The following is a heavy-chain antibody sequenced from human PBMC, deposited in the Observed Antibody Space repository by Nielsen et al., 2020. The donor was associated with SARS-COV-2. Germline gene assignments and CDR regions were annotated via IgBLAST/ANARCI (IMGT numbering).Heavy chain of an antibody. Sequence: GESLKISCAASGFTFSSYGMHWVRQAPGKGLEWVAVISYDGSNKYYADSVKGRFTISRDNSKNTLYLQMNSLRAEDTAVYYCAKQYKPGYCSSTSCYIAYYYYYGMDVWGQGTTVTVSS. J-gene: IGHJ6*02. V-gene: IGHV3-30*18. CDR3: AKQYKPGYCSSTSCYIAYYYYYGMDV. D-gene: IGHD2-2*02. CDR1: GFTFSSYG. CDR2: ISYDGSNK.